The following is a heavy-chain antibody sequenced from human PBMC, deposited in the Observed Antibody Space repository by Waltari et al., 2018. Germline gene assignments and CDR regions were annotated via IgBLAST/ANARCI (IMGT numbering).Heavy chain of an antibody. CDR2: ISYDGSNK. J-gene: IGHJ4*02. D-gene: IGHD1-26*01. Sequence: QVQLVESGGGVVQPGRSLRLSCAASGFTSRSYAMHWVRQAPGKGLEWVAVISYDGSNKYYADSVKGRFTSSRDNSKNTLYLQMNSLRAEDTAVYYCARDCGSYEDYWGQGTLVTVSS. CDR3: ARDCGSYEDY. V-gene: IGHV3-30-3*01. CDR1: GFTSRSYA.